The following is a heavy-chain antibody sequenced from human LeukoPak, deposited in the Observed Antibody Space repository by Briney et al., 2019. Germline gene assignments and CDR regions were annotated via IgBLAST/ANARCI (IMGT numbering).Heavy chain of an antibody. CDR1: GFTFSSFG. V-gene: IGHV3-21*01. J-gene: IGHJ5*02. CDR3: ASSIVVVTARYNWFDP. D-gene: IGHD2-21*02. Sequence: PGRSLRLSCAVSGFTFSSFGMNWVRQAPGKGLEWVSSISSSGNYIYYADSVKGRFTISRDNAKNSLYLQMNSLRAEDTAVYYCASSIVVVTARYNWFDPWGQGTLVTVSS. CDR2: ISSSGNYI.